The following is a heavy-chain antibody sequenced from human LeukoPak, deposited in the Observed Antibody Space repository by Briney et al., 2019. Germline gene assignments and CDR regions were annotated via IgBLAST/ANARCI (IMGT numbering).Heavy chain of an antibody. CDR3: ASYLTSIPSGMDV. J-gene: IGHJ6*02. V-gene: IGHV3-30*03. Sequence: PGGSLRLSCAASGFTFRSYGMHWVRQAPGKGLEWVAVLSYDGSKKYYADSVKGRFTISRDNSKNTLYLQMSSLRPEDTAVYYCASYLTSIPSGMDVWGQGATVTVSS. D-gene: IGHD2/OR15-2a*01. CDR1: GFTFRSYG. CDR2: LSYDGSKK.